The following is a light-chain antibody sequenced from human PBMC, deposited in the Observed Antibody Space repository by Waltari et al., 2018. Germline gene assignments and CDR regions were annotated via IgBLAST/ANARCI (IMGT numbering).Light chain of an antibody. CDR1: SSDVGSYNL. V-gene: IGLV2-23*02. Sequence: QSALTQPASVSGSPGLSITISCTGTSSDVGSYNLVSWYQQHPGKAPKLMIYEVSKRPAGVSNRFSGSKSSNTASLTISGLQAEDEADYYCCSYAGSSTVVFGGGTKLTVL. J-gene: IGLJ2*01. CDR3: CSYAGSSTVV. CDR2: EVS.